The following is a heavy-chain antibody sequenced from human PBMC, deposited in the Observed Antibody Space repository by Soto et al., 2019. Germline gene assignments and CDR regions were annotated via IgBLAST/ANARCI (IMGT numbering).Heavy chain of an antibody. V-gene: IGHV1-69*13. CDR3: ARDWLEFYYDSSAPGSAFDI. Sequence: SVKVSCKASGGTFSSYAISWLRQAPGQGLAWMGGIIPIFGTANYAQKFQGRVTITADESTSTAYMELSSLRSEDTAVYYCARDWLEFYYDSSAPGSAFDIWGQGTMVTVSS. J-gene: IGHJ3*02. D-gene: IGHD3-22*01. CDR2: IIPIFGTA. CDR1: GGTFSSYA.